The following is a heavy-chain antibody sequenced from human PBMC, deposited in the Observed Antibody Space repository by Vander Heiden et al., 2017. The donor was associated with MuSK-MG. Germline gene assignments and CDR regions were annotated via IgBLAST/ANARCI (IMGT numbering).Heavy chain of an antibody. CDR3: ARGRANDYGGNRYFDY. CDR1: GGSLRGYY. D-gene: IGHD4-17*01. V-gene: IGHV4-34*01. Sequence: QVQLPPWGAGPFKPSETPFPSRAGHGGSLRGYYCSGIRQPPGKGLEWNGEINHSGSTNNSRSHKSRVTISVDTSKNQFSLKLSSVTAADTAVYYCARGRANDYGGNRYFDYWGQGTLVTVSS. CDR2: INHSGST. J-gene: IGHJ4*02.